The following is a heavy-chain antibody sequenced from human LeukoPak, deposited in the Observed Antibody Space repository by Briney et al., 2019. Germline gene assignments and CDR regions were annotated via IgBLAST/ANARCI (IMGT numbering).Heavy chain of an antibody. CDR1: GYTLTDYY. Sequence: ASVKVSCKASGYTLTDYYIHWVRQAPGQGLEWMGWITPSSGGTIYAQKFQGRVTMTRDMSISTAYMELSRLRSDDTAVYYCAKSSLVTPYDYWGQGTLVSVSS. V-gene: IGHV1-2*02. D-gene: IGHD2-15*01. J-gene: IGHJ4*02. CDR2: ITPSSGGT. CDR3: AKSSLVTPYDY.